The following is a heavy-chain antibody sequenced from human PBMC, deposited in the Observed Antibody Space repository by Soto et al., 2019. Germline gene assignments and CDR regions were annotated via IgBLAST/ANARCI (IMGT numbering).Heavy chain of an antibody. CDR3: ARRYSGSYYGSYYYYYMDV. J-gene: IGHJ6*03. CDR1: GYRFTSYW. V-gene: IGHV5-51*01. CDR2: IYPGDSDT. Sequence: PGESLKISCKGSGYRFTSYWIGWVRQMPGKGLEWMGIIYPGDSDTRYSPSFQGQVTISADKSISTAYLQWSSLKASDTAMYYCARRYSGSYYGSYYYYYMDVWGKGTTVTVSS. D-gene: IGHD1-26*01.